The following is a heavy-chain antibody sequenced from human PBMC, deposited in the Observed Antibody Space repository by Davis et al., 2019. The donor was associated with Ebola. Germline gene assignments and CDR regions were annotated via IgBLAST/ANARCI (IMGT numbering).Heavy chain of an antibody. D-gene: IGHD3-22*01. Sequence: GESLKTPCAASGFTFSTYAMSWVRQEPGTGLEWVSAISGSGGSTYYADSVKGRFTISRDNSKNTLYLQMNSLRAEDTAVYYCAKDEITMIVVVKYFDYWGQGTLVTVSS. V-gene: IGHV3-23*01. CDR2: ISGSGGST. CDR1: GFTFSTYA. CDR3: AKDEITMIVVVKYFDY. J-gene: IGHJ4*02.